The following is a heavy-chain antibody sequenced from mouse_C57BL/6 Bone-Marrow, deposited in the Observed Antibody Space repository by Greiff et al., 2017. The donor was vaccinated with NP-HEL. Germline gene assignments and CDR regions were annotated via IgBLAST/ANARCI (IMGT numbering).Heavy chain of an antibody. CDR3: ARYYYARDY. CDR2: LRNTAIGYTT. J-gene: IGHJ4*01. Sequence: EVQVVESGGGLVQPGGSLSLSCAASGFTFTDYYMSWVRQPPGKALEWLGFLRNTAIGYTTEYNASVKGLFTISRDNSQSIIYLQMNGLRTEGSATYYCARYYYARDYWGQGTSVTVSS. CDR1: GFTFTDYY. V-gene: IGHV7-3*01.